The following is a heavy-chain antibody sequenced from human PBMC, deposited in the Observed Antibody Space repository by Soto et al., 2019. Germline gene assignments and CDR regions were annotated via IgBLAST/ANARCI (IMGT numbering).Heavy chain of an antibody. Sequence: EVQLVESGGGLVKPGGSLRLSCAASGFTFSSYSMNWVRQAPGKGLEWVSSISSSSSYIYYADSVKGRFTISRDNAKNSLDLQMNSLRAEDTAVYDCASGDGGIGGIDYWGQGTLVTVSS. V-gene: IGHV3-21*01. CDR2: ISSSSSYI. J-gene: IGHJ4*02. CDR3: ASGDGGIGGIDY. D-gene: IGHD2-21*01. CDR1: GFTFSSYS.